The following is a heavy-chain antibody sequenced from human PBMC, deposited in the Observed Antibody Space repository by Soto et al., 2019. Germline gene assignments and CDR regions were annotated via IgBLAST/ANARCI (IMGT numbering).Heavy chain of an antibody. CDR3: ARELVGGSSAYYYGMDV. CDR2: IVPISGTA. J-gene: IGHJ6*02. Sequence: QVQLVQSGAEVKRPGSSVKVSCKASGGTFSSHAISWVRQAPGQGLEWVGGIVPISGTADYAQEFQGRLSIIADDFTNTAYMELSNLKSEDTAVYYCARELVGGSSAYYYGMDVWGQGTTVTVSS. D-gene: IGHD1-26*01. V-gene: IGHV1-69*01. CDR1: GGTFSSHA.